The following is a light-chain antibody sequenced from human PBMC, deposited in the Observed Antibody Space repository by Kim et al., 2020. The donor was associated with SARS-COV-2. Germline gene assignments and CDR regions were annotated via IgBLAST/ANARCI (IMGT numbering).Light chain of an antibody. Sequence: GQRFTISCSGSSSNIGSNYVYCYQQLPGTAPKLLIYRSNQRPSGVPDRFSGSKSGTSASLAISGLRSEDEADYYCAAWDDSLSGVVFGGGTQLTVL. CDR2: RSN. V-gene: IGLV1-47*01. CDR3: AAWDDSLSGVV. CDR1: SSNIGSNY. J-gene: IGLJ2*01.